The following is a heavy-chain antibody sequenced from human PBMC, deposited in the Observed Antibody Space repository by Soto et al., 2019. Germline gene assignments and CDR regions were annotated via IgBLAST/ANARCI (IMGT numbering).Heavy chain of an antibody. V-gene: IGHV1-8*01. D-gene: IGHD1-1*01. CDR1: GYTFSDHD. CDR3: ARVGGNWNDDYFDY. J-gene: IGHJ4*02. CDR2: MNPNSGDT. Sequence: QVQLVQSGAEVKKPGASVKVSCKASGYTFSDHDINWVRQASGQGPEWLGWMNPNSGDTGYAQNFQGRVTMTRDTSKRTAYMELSSVRSEDTAVYYCARVGGNWNDDYFDYWGQGTLVTVSS.